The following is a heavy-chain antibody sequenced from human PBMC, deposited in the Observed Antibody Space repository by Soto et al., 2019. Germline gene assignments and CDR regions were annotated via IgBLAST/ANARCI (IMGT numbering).Heavy chain of an antibody. V-gene: IGHV3-30*18. CDR3: AKDLYSNSWYSGFDY. CDR2: ISCDGSNK. Sequence: GGSLRLSCAASGFTFSSYGMHWVRRAPGKGLEWVAVISCDGSNKYYADSVKGRFTISRDNSKNTLYLQMISLRPEDTAVYYCAKDLYSNSWYSGFDYWGQGTLVTVSS. CDR1: GFTFSSYG. J-gene: IGHJ4*02. D-gene: IGHD6-13*01.